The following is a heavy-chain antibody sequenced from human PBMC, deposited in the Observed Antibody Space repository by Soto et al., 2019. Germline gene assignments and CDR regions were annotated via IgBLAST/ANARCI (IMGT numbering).Heavy chain of an antibody. Sequence: GESLKISCAASGFTFSSYWMHWVRQAPGKGLVWVSRINSDGSSTSYADSVKGRFTISRDNAKNTLYLQMNSLRAEDTAVYYCARDGGDCSSTSCRIHWGQGTLVTVSS. CDR3: ARDGGDCSSTSCRIH. D-gene: IGHD2-2*01. V-gene: IGHV3-74*01. J-gene: IGHJ4*02. CDR1: GFTFSSYW. CDR2: INSDGSST.